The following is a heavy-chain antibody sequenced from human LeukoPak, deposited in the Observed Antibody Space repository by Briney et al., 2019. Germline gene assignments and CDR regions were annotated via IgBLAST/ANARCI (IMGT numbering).Heavy chain of an antibody. CDR2: ISGSGGST. CDR1: GFTFSSYA. Sequence: AGGSLRLSCAASGFTFSSYAMSWVRQAPGKGLEWVSVISGSGGSTYYADSVKGRFTTSRDSSKNTLYLQMNSLRAEDTAVYYCAKGVSAAADDAFDIWGQGTMVTVSS. D-gene: IGHD6-13*01. J-gene: IGHJ3*02. CDR3: AKGVSAAADDAFDI. V-gene: IGHV3-23*01.